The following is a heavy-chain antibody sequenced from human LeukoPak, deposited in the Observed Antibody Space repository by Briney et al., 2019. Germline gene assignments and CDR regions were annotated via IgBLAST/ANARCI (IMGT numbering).Heavy chain of an antibody. J-gene: IGHJ4*02. CDR1: GFSFSTYD. V-gene: IGHV3-13*01. CDR3: AKGSSGWYSATIE. D-gene: IGHD6-19*01. CDR2: LGTNGDT. Sequence: GSLRLSCVASGFSFSTYDMYWVRQAAGRGLEWVSALGTNGDTYYLGSVRGRFTISRDNAKNSLSLQMISLRAEDTGLYYCAKGSSGWYSATIEWGQGTLVTVSS.